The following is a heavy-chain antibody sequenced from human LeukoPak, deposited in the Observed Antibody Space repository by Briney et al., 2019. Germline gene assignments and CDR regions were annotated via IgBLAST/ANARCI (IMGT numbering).Heavy chain of an antibody. Sequence: GGSLRLSCAASGFTLSDCGLFWVRQAPGKGLEWVAVISASGGTTGYADSVQGRFTISRDISKNTLYLQMNRLRAEDTAIYYCAKKKVATTGRNWFDSWGQGTLVTVSS. D-gene: IGHD1-1*01. CDR3: AKKKVATTGRNWFDS. CDR1: GFTLSDCG. V-gene: IGHV3-23*01. CDR2: ISASGGTT. J-gene: IGHJ5*01.